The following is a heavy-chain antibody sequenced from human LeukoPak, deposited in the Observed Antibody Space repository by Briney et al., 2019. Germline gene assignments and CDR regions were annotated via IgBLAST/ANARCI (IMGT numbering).Heavy chain of an antibody. D-gene: IGHD2/OR15-2a*01. J-gene: IGHJ3*02. Sequence: ASETLSLTCAVYVGSFSGYYWSWIRQTPGKGLEWIGEINHSGSTNYHPSLKSRVTMSVDTSKNQFSLRLSSVTAADTAVYYCATNKVSTAGAYDIWGQGTMVIVSS. CDR2: INHSGST. V-gene: IGHV4-34*01. CDR1: VGSFSGYY. CDR3: ATNKVSTAGAYDI.